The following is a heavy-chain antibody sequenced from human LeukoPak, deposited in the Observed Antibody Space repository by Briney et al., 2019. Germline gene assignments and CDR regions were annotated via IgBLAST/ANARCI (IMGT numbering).Heavy chain of an antibody. CDR2: IYYRGNT. J-gene: IGHJ4*02. D-gene: IGHD3-22*01. CDR3: ARASSGYYWDFDY. CDR1: GDSISSYNYF. Sequence: PSETLSLTCTVSGDSISSYNYFWGWIRQPPGKGLEWVGSIYYRGNTYYNPSLKSRVTLSADTSKNQFSLKVTSETAADTAVYYCARASSGYYWDFDYWGQGALVTVSS. V-gene: IGHV4-39*01.